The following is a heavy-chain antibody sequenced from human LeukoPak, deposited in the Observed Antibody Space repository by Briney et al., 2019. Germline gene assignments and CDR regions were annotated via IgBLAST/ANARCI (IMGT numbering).Heavy chain of an antibody. CDR2: IHDSGST. CDR3: ARSTIRGVSGTAFDI. D-gene: IGHD3-10*01. Sequence: SETLSLTCTVSGGSIGSHYWSWIRQPPGKGLEYIGYIHDSGSTNYNPFLRGRVTISVDTSKNQFSLKLSSVTAADTAVYYCARSTIRGVSGTAFDIWGQGTMVTVSS. CDR1: GGSIGSHY. J-gene: IGHJ3*02. V-gene: IGHV4-59*11.